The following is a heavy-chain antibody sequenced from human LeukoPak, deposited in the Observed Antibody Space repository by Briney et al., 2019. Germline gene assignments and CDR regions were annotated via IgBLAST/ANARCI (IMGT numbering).Heavy chain of an antibody. CDR2: IYYSGST. Sequence: PSETLSLTCTVSGGSISSSSYYWGWIRQPPGKGLEWIGSIYYSGSTYYNPSLKSRVTISVDTSKNQFSLKLSSVTAADTAVYYCARGEYSYGDPYYFDYWGQGTLVTVSS. V-gene: IGHV4-39*07. D-gene: IGHD5-18*01. CDR3: ARGEYSYGDPYYFDY. CDR1: GGSISSSSYY. J-gene: IGHJ4*02.